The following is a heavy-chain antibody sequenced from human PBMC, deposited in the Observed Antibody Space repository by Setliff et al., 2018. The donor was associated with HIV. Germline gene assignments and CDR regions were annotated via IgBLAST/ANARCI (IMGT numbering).Heavy chain of an antibody. Sequence: PSETLSLTCDVSGSSINSTFRWGWIRQSPGKGLVWIGSVSSTGSTNYNPSLMRRLTMSVDTSKNHFSLKLSSVTAADTAVYYCARDYYDKSGFPHYYFDYWGQGALVTVSS. V-gene: IGHV4-38-2*02. CDR3: ARDYYDKSGFPHYYFDY. CDR2: VSSTGST. J-gene: IGHJ4*02. CDR1: GSSINSTFR. D-gene: IGHD3-22*01.